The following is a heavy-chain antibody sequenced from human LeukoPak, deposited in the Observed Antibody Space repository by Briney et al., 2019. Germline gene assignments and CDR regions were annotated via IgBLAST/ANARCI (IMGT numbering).Heavy chain of an antibody. D-gene: IGHD3-9*01. Sequence: SETVSLTCTVSGGSISGCYWSWIRQPPGKGLEWIGSIHYSGSTNYNPSLKSRVTISVDTSKNQFSLRLSSVTAADTALYYCARWDDKRPLWGQGTLVTVSS. CDR1: GGSISGCY. J-gene: IGHJ4*02. V-gene: IGHV4-59*01. CDR2: IHYSGST. CDR3: ARWDDKRPL.